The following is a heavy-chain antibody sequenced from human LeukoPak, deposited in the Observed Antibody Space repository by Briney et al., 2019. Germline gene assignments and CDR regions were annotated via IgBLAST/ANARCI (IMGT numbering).Heavy chain of an antibody. J-gene: IGHJ4*02. CDR1: GFTFSSIS. D-gene: IGHD3-10*01. Sequence: GGSLRLSCXXSGFTFSSISMNWVRQAPGKGLEWVSSISPDGETTYHADSVKGGFTTSRDNAKSSLYLQMNSLRAEDTALYYCTRDLPVPSLVRGIIIYGLIDYWGQGTLVTVSS. CDR3: TRDLPVPSLVRGIIIYGLIDY. V-gene: IGHV3-21*06. CDR2: ISPDGETT.